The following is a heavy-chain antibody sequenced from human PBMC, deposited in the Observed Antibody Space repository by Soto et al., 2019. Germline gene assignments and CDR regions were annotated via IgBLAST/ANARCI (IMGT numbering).Heavy chain of an antibody. Sequence: SVKVSCKASGYTFTSYGISWVRQAPGQGLEWMGGIIPIFGTANYAQKFQGRVTITADESTSTAYMELSSLRSEDTAVYYCASLTGTKGVYYYYGMDVWGQGTTVTVSS. CDR3: ASLTGTKGVYYYYGMDV. CDR2: IIPIFGTA. J-gene: IGHJ6*02. CDR1: GYTFTSYG. D-gene: IGHD1-20*01. V-gene: IGHV1-69*13.